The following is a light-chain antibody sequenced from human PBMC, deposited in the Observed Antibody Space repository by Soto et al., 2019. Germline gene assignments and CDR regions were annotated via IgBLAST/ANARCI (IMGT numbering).Light chain of an antibody. CDR1: SSDVGGYSY. V-gene: IGLV2-14*01. CDR2: EVS. Sequence: QSALTQPASVSGSPGQSITISCTGTSSDVGGYSYVSWYQQHPGKAPKLMIYEVSNRPSGVSNRFSGSRSGNTASLTISGLQAEDEADYYCSSYTSSSTVVFGEGTKVTVL. J-gene: IGLJ2*01. CDR3: SSYTSSSTVV.